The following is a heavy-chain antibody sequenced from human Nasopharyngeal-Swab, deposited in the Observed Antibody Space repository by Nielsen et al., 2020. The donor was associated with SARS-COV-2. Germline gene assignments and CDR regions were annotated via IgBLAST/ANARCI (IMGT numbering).Heavy chain of an antibody. CDR2: INHSGST. D-gene: IGHD4-17*01. V-gene: IGHV4-34*01. CDR1: GGSFSGHY. Sequence: SETLSLTCAVYGGSFSGHYWSWIRQPPGKGLEWIGEINHSGSTNYNPSLKSRVTISVDTSKNQFSLKLSSVTAADTAVYYCAIGQPVTPFYYYYGMDVWGQGTTVTVSS. CDR3: AIGQPVTPFYYYYGMDV. J-gene: IGHJ6*02.